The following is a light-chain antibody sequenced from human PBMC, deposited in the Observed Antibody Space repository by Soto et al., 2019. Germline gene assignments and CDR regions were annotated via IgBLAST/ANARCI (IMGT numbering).Light chain of an antibody. CDR3: QQYDRSPWT. CDR2: GAS. Sequence: EIVLTQSPGTLSLSPGERATLSCRASQSVSSSFLAWYQQKAGQAPRLLIYGASSRATGIPVRFSGSGSGTDFALTISRLETEDFAVYYCQQYDRSPWTCGQGTKVEIK. J-gene: IGKJ1*01. V-gene: IGKV3-20*01. CDR1: QSVSSSF.